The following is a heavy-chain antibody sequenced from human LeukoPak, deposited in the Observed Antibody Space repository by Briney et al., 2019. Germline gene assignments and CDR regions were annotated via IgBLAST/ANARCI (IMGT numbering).Heavy chain of an antibody. CDR1: GFTFSDYT. Sequence: GGSLRLSCAASGFTFSDYTINWVRQAPGKGLEWVSCISGSSNYIYYADSVKGRFTISRDNSKNTLYLQMNSLRAEDTAVYYCAKDRLRLGESTYYFDYWGQGTLVTVSS. J-gene: IGHJ4*02. CDR2: ISGSSNYI. D-gene: IGHD3-16*01. CDR3: AKDRLRLGESTYYFDY. V-gene: IGHV3-21*01.